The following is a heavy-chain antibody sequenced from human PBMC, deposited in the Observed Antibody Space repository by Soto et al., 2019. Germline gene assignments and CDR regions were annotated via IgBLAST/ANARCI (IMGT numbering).Heavy chain of an antibody. V-gene: IGHV3-23*01. Sequence: EVQLLDSGGGLVQPGGSLRLSCGASGFTFSSYAMSWVRQAPGKGLEWVSGISGSGGNTYYADSVKGRFTISRDNSMNTLYLQSNSLRAEDTAVYYCAKVTMSRLVTPFDFWGKGTLVTVSS. J-gene: IGHJ4*02. CDR3: AKVTMSRLVTPFDF. D-gene: IGHD3-9*01. CDR1: GFTFSSYA. CDR2: ISGSGGNT.